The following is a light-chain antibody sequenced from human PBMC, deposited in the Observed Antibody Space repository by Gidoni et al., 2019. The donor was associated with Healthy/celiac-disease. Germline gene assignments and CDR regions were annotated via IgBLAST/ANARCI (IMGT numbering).Light chain of an antibody. CDR2: DAS. Sequence: EIVLTQSPSTLSLSPGERATLSCRASQSVSSYLDWYQQKPGQAPRLLIYDASSGSGTDFTLTISSLEPEDFAVYYCQQSSNWTITFGQGTRLEIK. CDR3: QQSSNWTIT. CDR1: QSVSSY. J-gene: IGKJ5*01. V-gene: IGKV3-11*01.